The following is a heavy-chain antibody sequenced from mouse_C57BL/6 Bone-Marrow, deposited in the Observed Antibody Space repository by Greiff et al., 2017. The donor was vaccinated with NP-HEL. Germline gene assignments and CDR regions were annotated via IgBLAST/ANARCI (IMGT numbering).Heavy chain of an antibody. J-gene: IGHJ3*01. CDR1: GFTFSSYG. Sequence: EVKVVESGGDLVKPGGSLKLSCAASGFTFSSYGMSWVRQTPDKRLEWVATISSGGSYTYYPDSVKGRFTISRDNAKNTLYLQMSSLKSEDTAMYYCARGSPYWGQGTLVTVSA. CDR3: ARGSPY. CDR2: ISSGGSYT. V-gene: IGHV5-6*02.